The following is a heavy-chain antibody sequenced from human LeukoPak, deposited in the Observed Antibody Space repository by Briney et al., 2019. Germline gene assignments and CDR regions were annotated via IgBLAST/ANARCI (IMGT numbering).Heavy chain of an antibody. Sequence: SETLSLTCTISGGSISTYYWNWIRQPPGKGLEWIGYIYYSGSTKYNPSLKSRVTISIDTSKNQFSLKLTSMTAADTAVYYCARAKIRYFDWLLNPADYWGQGTLVTVFS. CDR1: GGSISTYY. D-gene: IGHD3-9*01. CDR2: IYYSGST. V-gene: IGHV4-59*01. J-gene: IGHJ4*02. CDR3: ARAKIRYFDWLLNPADY.